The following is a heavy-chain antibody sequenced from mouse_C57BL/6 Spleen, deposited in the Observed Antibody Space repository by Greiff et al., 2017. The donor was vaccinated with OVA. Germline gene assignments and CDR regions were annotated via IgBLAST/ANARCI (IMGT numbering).Heavy chain of an antibody. V-gene: IGHV1-54*01. CDR1: GYAFTNYL. J-gene: IGHJ2*01. CDR3: ARRGTGTDY. D-gene: IGHD4-1*01. CDR2: INPGSGGT. Sequence: QVQLQQSGAELVRPGTSVKVSCKASGYAFTNYLIEWVKQRPGQGLEWIGVINPGSGGTNYNEKFKGKATLTADKSSSTAYMQLSSLTSEDSAVYFCARRGTGTDYWGQGTTLTVSS.